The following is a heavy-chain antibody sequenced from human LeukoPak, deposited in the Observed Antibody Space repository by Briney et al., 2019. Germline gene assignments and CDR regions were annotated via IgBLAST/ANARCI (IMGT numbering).Heavy chain of an antibody. V-gene: IGHV3-23*01. CDR2: ISGSGGST. CDR3: AKDPHPLPVDIVATIRGGVRDDY. J-gene: IGHJ4*02. D-gene: IGHD5-12*01. CDR1: GFTFSSYA. Sequence: PGGSLRLSCAASGFTFSSYAMSWVRQAPGKGLEWVSAISGSGGSTYYADSVKGRFTISRDNSNNTLYLKMNSLSAEDTDVYYCAKDPHPLPVDIVATIRGGVRDDYWGQGTLVTVSS.